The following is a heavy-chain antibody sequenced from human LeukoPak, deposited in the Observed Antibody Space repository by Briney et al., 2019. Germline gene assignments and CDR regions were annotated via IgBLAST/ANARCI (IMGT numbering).Heavy chain of an antibody. CDR1: GFMFSSNW. V-gene: IGHV3-7*03. J-gene: IGHJ4*02. D-gene: IGHD5-24*01. CDR3: AKEGRSLQTY. Sequence: GGSLRLSCAASGFMFSSNWMSWVRLAPGKGLECVANIKEDGTETYYVDSVKGRFTISRDNAKNSLYLQMNSLRVEDTAVYYCAKEGRSLQTYWGQGTLVTVSS. CDR2: IKEDGTET.